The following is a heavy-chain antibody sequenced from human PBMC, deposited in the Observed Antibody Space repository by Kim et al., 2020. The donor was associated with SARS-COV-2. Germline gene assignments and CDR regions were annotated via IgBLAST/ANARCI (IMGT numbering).Heavy chain of an antibody. CDR3: ARDPTGTTLGSP. D-gene: IGHD1-1*01. J-gene: IGHJ5*02. V-gene: IGHV3-21*01. Sequence: YYADSVKGRFTISRDNAKNSPYLQMNSLRAEDTAVYYCARDPTGTTLGSPWGQGTLVTVSS.